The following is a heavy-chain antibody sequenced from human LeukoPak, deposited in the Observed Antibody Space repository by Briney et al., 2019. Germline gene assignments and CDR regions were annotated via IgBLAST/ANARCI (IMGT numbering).Heavy chain of an antibody. V-gene: IGHV3-30*18. CDR3: TKEVLVYYESSGSYFDY. D-gene: IGHD3-22*01. CDR2: ISYDGSNK. J-gene: IGHJ4*02. CDR1: GFTFSSYG. Sequence: PGGSLRLSCAASGFTFSSYGMHWVRQGPGKGLEWVAVISYDGSNKSYADSVKGRFTTDTDNSKNTLYLQMNRLRGEDPSVYYCTKEVLVYYESSGSYFDYWGQGTLVTVSS.